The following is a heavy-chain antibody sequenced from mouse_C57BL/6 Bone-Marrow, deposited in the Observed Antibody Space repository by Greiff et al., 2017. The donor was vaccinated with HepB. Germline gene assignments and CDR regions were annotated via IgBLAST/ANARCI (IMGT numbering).Heavy chain of an antibody. CDR2: INPSNGGT. CDR3: ARSFITTVVAPGYFDV. CDR1: GYTFTSYW. J-gene: IGHJ1*03. Sequence: VKLQQPGTELVKPGASVKLSCKASGYTFTSYWMHWVKQRPGQGLEWIGNINPSNGGTNYNEKFKSKATLTVDKSSSTAYMQLSSLTSEDSAVYYCARSFITTVVAPGYFDVWGTGTTVTVSS. V-gene: IGHV1-53*01. D-gene: IGHD1-1*01.